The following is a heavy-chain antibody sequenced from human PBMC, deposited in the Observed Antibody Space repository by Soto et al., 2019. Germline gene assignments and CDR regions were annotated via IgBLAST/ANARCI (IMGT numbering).Heavy chain of an antibody. CDR2: INAGNGNT. CDR1: GYTFTSYA. CDR3: ARSIVVVTALGY. D-gene: IGHD2-21*02. V-gene: IGHV1-3*01. J-gene: IGHJ4*02. Sequence: ASVKVSCKASGYTFTSYAMHWVRQAPGQRLEWMGWINAGNGNTKYSQKFQGRVTITRDTSASTAYMELSSLRSEDTAVYYCARSIVVVTALGYWGQGTLVTVPS.